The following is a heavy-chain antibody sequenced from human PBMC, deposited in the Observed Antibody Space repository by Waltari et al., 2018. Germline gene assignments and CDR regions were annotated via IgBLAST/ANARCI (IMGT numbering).Heavy chain of an antibody. V-gene: IGHV1-69*02. Sequence: QVQLVQSGAEVKKPGSSVKVSCKASGGTFSSYTISWVRQAPGQGLEWMGRIIPILGIANYAQKFQGRVTITADKSTSTAYMELSSLRSEDTAVYYCARTGHIAAAGTSSGYDYWGQGTLVTVSS. D-gene: IGHD6-13*01. CDR2: IIPILGIA. CDR3: ARTGHIAAAGTSSGYDY. CDR1: GGTFSSYT. J-gene: IGHJ4*02.